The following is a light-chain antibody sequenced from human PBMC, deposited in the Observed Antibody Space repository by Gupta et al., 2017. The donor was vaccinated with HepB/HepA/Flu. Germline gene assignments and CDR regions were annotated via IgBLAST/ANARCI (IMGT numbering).Light chain of an antibody. V-gene: IGLV2-14*01. J-gene: IGLJ2*01. CDR2: DVS. Sequence: QSALTQPASVSGSPGQSITISCTGTSSDVGGYNYVSWYQQHPGKAPKLMIYDVSNRPSGVSNRFSGSKSGNTASLIIFGLLAEDEADYYCSSYTTSSTLVFGGETKLTVL. CDR1: SSDVGGYNY. CDR3: SSYTTSSTLV.